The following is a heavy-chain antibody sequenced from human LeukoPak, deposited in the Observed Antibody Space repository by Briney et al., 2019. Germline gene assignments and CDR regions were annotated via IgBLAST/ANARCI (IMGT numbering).Heavy chain of an antibody. V-gene: IGHV4-31*02. Sequence: SQTLSLTCTVSGGSISSPGYYWSWIRQHPEKGLEWIGYVYFSGSSYFNPSLKSRVTISFDTSNNQFFMSLNSVTAADTAVYYCARVYRVGAIPNWGQGTLVTVSS. CDR2: VYFSGSS. D-gene: IGHD2-21*01. CDR3: ARVYRVGAIPN. CDR1: GGSISSPGYY. J-gene: IGHJ4*02.